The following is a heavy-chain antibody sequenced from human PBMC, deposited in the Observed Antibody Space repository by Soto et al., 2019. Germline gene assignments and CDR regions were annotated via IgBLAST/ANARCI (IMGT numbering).Heavy chain of an antibody. V-gene: IGHV4-39*01. J-gene: IGHJ5*02. Sequence: PSETLSLTCTVSGGSISSSSYYWGWIRQPPGKGLEWIGSIYYSGSTYYNPSLKSRVTISVDTSKNQFSLKLSSVTAADTAVYYCARMFIAVVPAAIVNWFDPWGQGTLVTVSS. D-gene: IGHD2-2*01. CDR1: GGSISSSSYY. CDR2: IYYSGST. CDR3: ARMFIAVVPAAIVNWFDP.